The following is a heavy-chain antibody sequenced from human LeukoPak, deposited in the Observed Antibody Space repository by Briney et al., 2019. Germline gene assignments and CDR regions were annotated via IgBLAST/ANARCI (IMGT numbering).Heavy chain of an antibody. CDR3: AKARVAVAGTFYY. V-gene: IGHV3-23*01. J-gene: IGHJ4*02. CDR2: ISGSGGST. CDR1: GSTFSRYW. Sequence: GGSLRLSCAASGSTFSRYWMHWVRQAPGKGLEWVSAISGSGGSTYYADSVKGRFTISRDNSKNTLYLQMNSLRAEDTAVYYCAKARVAVAGTFYYWGQGTLVTVSS. D-gene: IGHD6-19*01.